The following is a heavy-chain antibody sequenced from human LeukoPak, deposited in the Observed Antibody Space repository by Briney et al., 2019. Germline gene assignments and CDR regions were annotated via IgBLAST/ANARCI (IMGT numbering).Heavy chain of an antibody. CDR3: ARRTATTGYFDY. V-gene: IGHV4-39*01. D-gene: IGHD1/OR15-1a*01. J-gene: IGHJ4*02. CDR2: IYYSGST. Sequence: SETLSLTCTVSGGSISSSGYYWGWIRQPPGMGLESIGNIYYSGSTYYNPSLKSRVTISVDTSKNQFSLKLSSVTAADTGAYYCARRTATTGYFDYWGQGTLVTVSS. CDR1: GGSISSSGYY.